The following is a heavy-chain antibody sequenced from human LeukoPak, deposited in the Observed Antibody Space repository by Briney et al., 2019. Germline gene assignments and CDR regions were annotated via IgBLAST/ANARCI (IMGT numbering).Heavy chain of an antibody. D-gene: IGHD3-3*01. CDR2: IYYSGST. V-gene: IGHV4-39*01. Sequence: PSETLSPTCTVSGGSISSSSYYWGWIRQPPGKGLEWIGSIYYSGSTYYNPSLQSRVTISVDTSKNQFSLKLSSVTAADTAVYYCARHRYDFWSGYYLAKGFWFDPWGQGTLVTVSS. J-gene: IGHJ5*02. CDR1: GGSISSSSYY. CDR3: ARHRYDFWSGYYLAKGFWFDP.